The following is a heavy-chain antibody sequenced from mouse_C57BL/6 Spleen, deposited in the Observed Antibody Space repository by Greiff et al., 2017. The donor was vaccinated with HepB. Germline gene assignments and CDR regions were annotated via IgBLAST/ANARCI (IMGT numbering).Heavy chain of an antibody. J-gene: IGHJ3*01. V-gene: IGHV1-52*01. CDR2: IDPSDSET. D-gene: IGHD2-4*01. CDR1: GYTFTSYW. CDR3: ARYDYDGGAWFAY. Sequence: QVQLQQPGAELVRPGSSVKLSCKASGYTFTSYWMHWVKQRPIQGLEWIGNIDPSDSETHYNQKFKDKATLTVDKSSSTAYMQLSSLTSEDSAVYDCARYDYDGGAWFAYWGQGTLVTVSA.